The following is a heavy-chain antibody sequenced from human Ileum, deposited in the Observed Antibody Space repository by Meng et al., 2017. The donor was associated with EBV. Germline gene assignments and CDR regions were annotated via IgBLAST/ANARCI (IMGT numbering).Heavy chain of an antibody. CDR2: IYYSGRT. CDR1: RDPCISISDS. CDR3: ASPIAAAGWFDP. Sequence: GPRLGAPSEPLSLTCSLSRDPCISISDSCGWSRRPPGNGLEWFECIYYSGRTYYNPSLKSRVTISVDTSNNQLSRKLSSVTAAYTSVYYCASPIAAAGWFDPWGQGTLVTVSS. J-gene: IGHJ5*02. V-gene: IGHV4-39*01. D-gene: IGHD6-13*01.